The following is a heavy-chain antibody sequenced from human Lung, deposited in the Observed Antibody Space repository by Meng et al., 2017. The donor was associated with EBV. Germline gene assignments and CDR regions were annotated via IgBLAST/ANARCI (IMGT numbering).Heavy chain of an antibody. D-gene: IGHD1-1*01. CDR2: VYHRGDT. Sequence: VLLPEAGPGLVKPSGTLSLTCTVSGDPISSDIWWSWVRQPPGKGLEWIGEVYHRGDTNYNPSLKSRVVISVDRSKNQFSLNLSSVTAADTAVYYCGRDQGRQLINHWGQGTLVTVSS. CDR1: GDPISSDIW. CDR3: GRDQGRQLINH. J-gene: IGHJ4*02. V-gene: IGHV4-4*02.